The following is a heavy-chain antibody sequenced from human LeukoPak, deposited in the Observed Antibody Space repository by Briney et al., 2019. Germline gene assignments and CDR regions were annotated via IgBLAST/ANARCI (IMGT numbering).Heavy chain of an antibody. J-gene: IGHJ1*01. CDR2: INPSGGST. D-gene: IGHD3-22*01. CDR3: AGAYYYDSSGPKYFQH. V-gene: IGHV1-46*01. Sequence: ASVKVSCKASGYTFTNFYVHWVRQAPGQGLEWMGMINPSGGSTSYAQSFRGRVTMTRDTSTTTAYMELSSLRSEDTAVYYCAGAYYYDSSGPKYFQHWGQGTLVTVSS. CDR1: GYTFTNFY.